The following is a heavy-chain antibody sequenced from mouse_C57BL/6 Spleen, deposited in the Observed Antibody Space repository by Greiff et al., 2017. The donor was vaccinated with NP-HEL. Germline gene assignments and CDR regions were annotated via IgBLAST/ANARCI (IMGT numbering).Heavy chain of an antibody. Sequence: VHLVESGAELVKPGASVKLSCKASGYTFTSYWMHWVKQRPGQGLEWIGMIHPNSGSTNYNEKFKSKATLTVDKSSSTAYMQLSSLTSEDSAVYYCARIITTVVGAMDYWGQGTSVTVSS. V-gene: IGHV1-64*01. CDR1: GYTFTSYW. CDR3: ARIITTVVGAMDY. J-gene: IGHJ4*01. D-gene: IGHD1-1*01. CDR2: IHPNSGST.